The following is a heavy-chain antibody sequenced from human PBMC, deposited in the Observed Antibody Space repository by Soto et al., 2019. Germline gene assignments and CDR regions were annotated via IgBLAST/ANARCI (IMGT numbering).Heavy chain of an antibody. CDR3: ARGGGSGSYSTTYYYYGMDV. V-gene: IGHV1-69*01. J-gene: IGHJ6*02. D-gene: IGHD3-10*01. Sequence: QVQLVQSGAEVKKPGSSVKVSCKASGGTFSSYAISWVRQAPGQGLEWMGGIIPIFGTANYAQKFQGRVTITADESTSIAYMELSSLRSEDTAVYYCARGGGSGSYSTTYYYYGMDVWGQGTTVTVSS. CDR2: IIPIFGTA. CDR1: GGTFSSYA.